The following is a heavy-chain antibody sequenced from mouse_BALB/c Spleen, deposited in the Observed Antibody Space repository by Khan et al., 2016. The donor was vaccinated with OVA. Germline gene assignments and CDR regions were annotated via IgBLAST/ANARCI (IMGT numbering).Heavy chain of an antibody. J-gene: IGHJ3*01. D-gene: IGHD2-4*01. CDR3: ARNYDYDEGLSY. V-gene: IGHV2-2*02. CDR1: GFSLTSYG. Sequence: QVQLKESGPGLVQPSQSLSITCTVSGFSLTSYGVHWVRQSPGKGLEWLGVIWSGGSTDYNAAFISRLSISKDNSKSQVFFKLNNLQANYTAIYXCARNYDYDEGLSYWGQGTLVTVSA. CDR2: IWSGGST.